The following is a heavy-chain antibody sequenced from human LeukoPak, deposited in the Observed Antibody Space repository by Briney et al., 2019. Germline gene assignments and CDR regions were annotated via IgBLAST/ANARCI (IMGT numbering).Heavy chain of an antibody. CDR1: GGSISSYY. J-gene: IGHJ5*02. D-gene: IGHD1-1*01. Sequence: AETLSLTCTVSGGSISSYYWSWIRQPPGKGLEWIGYIYYSGSTNYNPSLKSRVSISVHTSKNQFSLKLRSVTAADTAVYYCARPVPSRLGWFDPWGQGTLVTVSS. CDR3: ARPVPSRLGWFDP. V-gene: IGHV4-59*08. CDR2: IYYSGST.